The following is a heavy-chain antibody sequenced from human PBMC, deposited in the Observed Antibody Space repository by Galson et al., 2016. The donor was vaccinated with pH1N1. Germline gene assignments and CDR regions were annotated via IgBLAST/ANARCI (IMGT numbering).Heavy chain of an antibody. D-gene: IGHD3-22*01. CDR2: IIPILNTA. Sequence: SVKVSCKASGGTFGSYGINWVRQAPGQGLEWMGGIIPILNTAKYAQNFQGRVTITADKSTTTAYMELSSLRSEDTAVYFCAREDYYDTDLSDWYFDLRGRGTLLTVSS. V-gene: IGHV1-69*06. J-gene: IGHJ2*01. CDR3: AREDYYDTDLSDWYFDL. CDR1: GGTFGSYG.